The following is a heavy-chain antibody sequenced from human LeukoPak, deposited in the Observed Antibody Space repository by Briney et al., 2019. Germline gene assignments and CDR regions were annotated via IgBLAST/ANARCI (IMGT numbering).Heavy chain of an antibody. Sequence: ASVKVSCKASGYTFTNYYMYWVRQAPGQGLEWMGMINPSGGSTSYAQKFQGRVTMTRDTSTSTVYMELSSLRSEDTAVYYCARNYYDSGGYYYGGVDPWGQGTLVTVSS. J-gene: IGHJ5*02. D-gene: IGHD3-22*01. CDR2: INPSGGST. CDR3: ARNYYDSGGYYYGGVDP. V-gene: IGHV1-46*01. CDR1: GYTFTNYY.